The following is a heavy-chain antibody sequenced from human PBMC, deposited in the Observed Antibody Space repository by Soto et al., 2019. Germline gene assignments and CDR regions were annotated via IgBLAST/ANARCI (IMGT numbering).Heavy chain of an antibody. V-gene: IGHV3-21*01. CDR2: ISSSSSYI. J-gene: IGHJ3*02. Sequence: EVQLVESGGGLVKPGGSLRLSCAASGFTFSSYSMNWVRQAPGEGLEWVSSISSSSSYIYYADSVKGRFTISRDNAKNSLYLQMNSLRAEDTAVYNCARDVYSDSSGDDAFDIWGQGTMVTVSS. CDR3: ARDVYSDSSGDDAFDI. D-gene: IGHD3-22*01. CDR1: GFTFSSYS.